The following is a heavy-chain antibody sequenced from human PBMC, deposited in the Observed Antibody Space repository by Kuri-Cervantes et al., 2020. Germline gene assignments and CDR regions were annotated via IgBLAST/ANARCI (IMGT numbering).Heavy chain of an antibody. CDR1: GGTFSSYA. J-gene: IGHJ6*03. CDR2: ISAYNGNT. Sequence: ASVKVSCKASGGTFSSYAISWVRQAPGQGLEWMGWISAYNGNTKYAQKLQGRVTMTTDTSTSTAYMELRSLRSDDTAVYYCARTDCSSTSCYFYYYYMDVWGKGTTVTVSS. V-gene: IGHV1-18*01. CDR3: ARTDCSSTSCYFYYYYMDV. D-gene: IGHD2-2*01.